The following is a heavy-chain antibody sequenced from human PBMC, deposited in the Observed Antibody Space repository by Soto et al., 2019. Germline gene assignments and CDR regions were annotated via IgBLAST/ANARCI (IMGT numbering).Heavy chain of an antibody. CDR3: ARRNLGYCSSTSCYGAHYFDY. D-gene: IGHD2-2*01. CDR1: GGSISSSSYY. CDR2: MYYSGST. Sequence: SETLSLTCSLSGGSISSSSYYWGWIRQPPGRGLEWIGSMYYSGSTYYNPSLKSRVTISVDTSKNQFSLKLTSVTAADTAVFYCARRNLGYCSSTSCYGAHYFDYWGQGTLVTVSS. V-gene: IGHV4-39*01. J-gene: IGHJ4*02.